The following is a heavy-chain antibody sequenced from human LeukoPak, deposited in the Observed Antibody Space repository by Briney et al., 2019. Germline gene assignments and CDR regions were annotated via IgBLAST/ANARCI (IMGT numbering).Heavy chain of an antibody. CDR3: ARGRKTTVNYFDY. D-gene: IGHD4-17*01. Sequence: AGGSLRLSCAASGFTFSSYEMNWVRQAPGKGLEWVSYISSSGSTIYYADSVKGRFTISRDNAKNSLYLQMNSLRAEDTAVYYCARGRKTTVNYFDYWGQGTLVTVSS. CDR1: GFTFSSYE. V-gene: IGHV3-48*03. CDR2: ISSSGSTI. J-gene: IGHJ4*02.